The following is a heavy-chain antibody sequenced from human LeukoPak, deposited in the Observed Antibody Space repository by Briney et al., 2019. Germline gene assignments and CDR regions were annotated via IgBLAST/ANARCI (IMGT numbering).Heavy chain of an antibody. CDR2: IIPIFGIA. D-gene: IGHD2-15*01. CDR1: GGTFSSYA. J-gene: IGHJ4*02. Sequence: ASVKVSCKASGGTFSSYAISWVRQAPGQGLEWMGRIIPIFGIANYAQKFQGRVTITADKSTSTAYMELSSLRSEDTAVYYCAVSTGYCSSSSCPLNFDYWGQGTLVTVSS. CDR3: AVSTGYCSSSSCPLNFDY. V-gene: IGHV1-69*04.